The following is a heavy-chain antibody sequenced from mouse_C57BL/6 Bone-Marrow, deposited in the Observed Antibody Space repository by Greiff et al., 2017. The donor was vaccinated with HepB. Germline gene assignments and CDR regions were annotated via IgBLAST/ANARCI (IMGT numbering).Heavy chain of an antibody. Sequence: EVKLVESGGGLVKPGGSLKLSCAASGFTFSDYGMHWVRQAPEKGLEWVAYISSGSSTIYYADTVKGRFTISRDNAKNTLFLQMTSLRSEDTAMYYCARYYYSNYDYFDYWGQGTTLTVSS. D-gene: IGHD2-5*01. CDR1: GFTFSDYG. CDR3: ARYYYSNYDYFDY. CDR2: ISSGSSTI. J-gene: IGHJ2*01. V-gene: IGHV5-17*01.